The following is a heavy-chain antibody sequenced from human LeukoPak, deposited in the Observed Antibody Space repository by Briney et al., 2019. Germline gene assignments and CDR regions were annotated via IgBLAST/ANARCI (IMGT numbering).Heavy chain of an antibody. D-gene: IGHD3-3*01. V-gene: IGHV1-2*02. CDR3: VRGGALYYDFWD. J-gene: IGHJ4*02. CDR2: INPNSGGT. Sequence: ASVTVSCTASGYTFTGYYMHWVRQAPGQGLEWMGWINPNSGGTNYAQKFQGRITMTRDTSISTVYMELSRLRSDNTAVYYCVRGGALYYDFWDWGQGTLVTVSS. CDR1: GYTFTGYY.